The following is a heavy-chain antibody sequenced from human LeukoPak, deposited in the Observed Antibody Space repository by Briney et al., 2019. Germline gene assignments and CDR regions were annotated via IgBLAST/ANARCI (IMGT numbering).Heavy chain of an antibody. Sequence: SETLSLTCTVSGGSISSSSYSWGWIRQPPGKGLEWIGRIYDSGGTYYNPSLKSRVTISVDTSKNQFSLKLSSVTAADTAVYYCARDQYDYVWGSYRPESHFDYWGQGTLVTVSS. CDR1: GGSISSSSYS. D-gene: IGHD3-16*02. CDR3: ARDQYDYVWGSYRPESHFDY. V-gene: IGHV4-39*07. J-gene: IGHJ4*02. CDR2: IYDSGGT.